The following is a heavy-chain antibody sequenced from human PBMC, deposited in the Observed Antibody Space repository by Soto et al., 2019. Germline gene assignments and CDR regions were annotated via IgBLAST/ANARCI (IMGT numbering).Heavy chain of an antibody. D-gene: IGHD3-3*01. Sequence: GGSLRLSCAASGFTFSSYWMSWVRQAPGKGLEWVANIKQDGSEKYYVDTVKGRFTISRDNAKNSLYLQMNSLRAEDTAVYYCARVFYDLWSGYYNSHYYYMDVWGKGTTVTVSS. V-gene: IGHV3-7*01. J-gene: IGHJ6*03. CDR3: ARVFYDLWSGYYNSHYYYMDV. CDR1: GFTFSSYW. CDR2: IKQDGSEK.